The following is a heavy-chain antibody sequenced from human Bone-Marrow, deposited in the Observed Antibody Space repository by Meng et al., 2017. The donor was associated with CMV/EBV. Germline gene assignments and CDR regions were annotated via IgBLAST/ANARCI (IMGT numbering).Heavy chain of an antibody. CDR2: INHSGST. J-gene: IGHJ4*02. Sequence: GSLRLSCTVSGGSISSSSYYWGWIRQPPGKGLEWIGEINHSGSTNYNPSLKSRVTISVDTSKNQFSLKLSSVTAADTAVYYCARGGGSLDYWGQGTLVTVSS. D-gene: IGHD1-26*01. V-gene: IGHV4-39*07. CDR1: GGSISSSSYY. CDR3: ARGGGSLDY.